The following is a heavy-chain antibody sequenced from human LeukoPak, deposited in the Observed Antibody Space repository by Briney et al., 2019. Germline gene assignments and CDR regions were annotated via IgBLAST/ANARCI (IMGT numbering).Heavy chain of an antibody. CDR1: GGSISSSSYY. V-gene: IGHV4-39*01. Sequence: SETLSLTCTVSGGSISSSSYYWGWIRQPPGKGLEWIGSIYYSGSTYYNPSLKSRVTISVDTSKNQFSLKLSSVTAADTAVYYCARRPYTSGWYYYFDYWGQGTLVTVSS. J-gene: IGHJ4*02. CDR2: IYYSGST. D-gene: IGHD6-19*01. CDR3: ARRPYTSGWYYYFDY.